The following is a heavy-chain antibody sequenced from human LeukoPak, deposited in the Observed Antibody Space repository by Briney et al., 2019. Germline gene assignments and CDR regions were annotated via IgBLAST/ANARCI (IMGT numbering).Heavy chain of an antibody. J-gene: IGHJ5*02. Sequence: SETLSLTCTVSGYSISSGYYWGWIRQPPGKGLEWIGSIYHSGSTYYNPSLKSRVTISVDTSKNQFSLKLSSVTAADTAVYYCASHPENYYDSSGYLRGSWFDPWGQGTLVTVSS. CDR3: ASHPENYYDSSGYLRGSWFDP. V-gene: IGHV4-38-2*02. D-gene: IGHD3-22*01. CDR1: GYSISSGYY. CDR2: IYHSGST.